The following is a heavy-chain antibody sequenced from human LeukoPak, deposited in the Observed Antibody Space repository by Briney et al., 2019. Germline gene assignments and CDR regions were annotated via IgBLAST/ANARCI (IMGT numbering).Heavy chain of an antibody. CDR3: ARGGGGWYLDY. D-gene: IGHD6-19*01. J-gene: IGHJ4*02. CDR2: IYYSGST. Sequence: TSETLSLTCTVSGGSISNYYWSWIRQPPGKGLEWIGYIYYSGSTNCNPSLKSRVTISLDTSKNQFSLKLSSVTAADTAVYYCARGGGGWYLDYWGQGTLVTVSS. CDR1: GGSISNYY. V-gene: IGHV4-59*01.